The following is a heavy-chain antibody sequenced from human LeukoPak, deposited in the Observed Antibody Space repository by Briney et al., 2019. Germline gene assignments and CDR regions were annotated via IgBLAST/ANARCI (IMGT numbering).Heavy chain of an antibody. D-gene: IGHD1-7*01. J-gene: IGHJ5*02. V-gene: IGHV3-33*01. CDR3: VRGVGVSRFNYLDP. CDR1: GFTFSSFG. Sequence: GGSLTLSCAASGFTFSSFGMHWVRQAPGKGLEWVAVIWYDASNKYYADSVKGRFTISRDNSKNTLYLHMNSLRDDDTAVYYCVRGVGVSRFNYLDPWGQGTLVIVSS. CDR2: IWYDASNK.